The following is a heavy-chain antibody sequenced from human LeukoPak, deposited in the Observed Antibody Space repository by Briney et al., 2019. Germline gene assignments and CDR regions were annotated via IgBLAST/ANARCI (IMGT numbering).Heavy chain of an antibody. D-gene: IGHD4-23*01. Sequence: ASVKVSCKASGYTFTGYYMHWVRQAPGQGVEWMGWINANSGGTDYAQEFQDRVTMTRDTSISTAYMELSRLTSDDTAVYYCARDGHGGNSFDFWGQGTLVTVSS. CDR2: INANSGGT. V-gene: IGHV1-2*02. CDR1: GYTFTGYY. J-gene: IGHJ4*02. CDR3: ARDGHGGNSFDF.